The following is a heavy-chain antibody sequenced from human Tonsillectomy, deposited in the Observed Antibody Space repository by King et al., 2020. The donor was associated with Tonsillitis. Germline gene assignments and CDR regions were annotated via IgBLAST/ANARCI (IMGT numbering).Heavy chain of an antibody. Sequence: VQLVESGGGLVQPGRSLRLSCTASGFTFGDYAMSWVRQAPGKGLEWVGFIRSKAYGGTTEYAASVKGRFTISRDDSKSIAYLQMNSLKTEDTAVYYCTSDYHGCYPYYCGQGTLVTVSS. J-gene: IGHJ4*02. V-gene: IGHV3-49*04. D-gene: IGHD2-15*01. CDR1: GFTFGDYA. CDR3: TSDYHGCYPYY. CDR2: IRSKAYGGTT.